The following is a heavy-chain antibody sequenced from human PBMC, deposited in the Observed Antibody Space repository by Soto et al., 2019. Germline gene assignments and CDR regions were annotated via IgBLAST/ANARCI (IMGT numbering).Heavy chain of an antibody. CDR3: AGDFAGGYGYFDY. V-gene: IGHV4-31*03. J-gene: IGHJ4*02. CDR2: IYYSGSN. Sequence: QVQLQESGPGLVKPSQTLSLTCTVSGGSISSGGYYWSWIRQYPGQGLEWIGYIYYSGSNYYNPSLKSRVTISVDASKNQFSLKLSSVTAADTAVYYCAGDFAGGYGYFDYWGQGTLVTLSS. D-gene: IGHD5-18*01. CDR1: GGSISSGGYY.